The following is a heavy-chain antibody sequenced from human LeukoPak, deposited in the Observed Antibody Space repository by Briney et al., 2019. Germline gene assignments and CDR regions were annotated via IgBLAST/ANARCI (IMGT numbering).Heavy chain of an antibody. D-gene: IGHD5-12*01. CDR2: ISYDGSNK. CDR3: AEGGVATIFPPLRH. V-gene: IGHV3-30-3*02. J-gene: IGHJ4*02. CDR1: GFTFSSYA. Sequence: GRSLRLSCAASGFTFSSYAMHWVRQAPGKGLEWVAVISYDGSNKYYADSVKGRFTISRDNSKNTLYLQMNSLRAEDTAVYYCAEGGVATIFPPLRHWGQGTLVTVSS.